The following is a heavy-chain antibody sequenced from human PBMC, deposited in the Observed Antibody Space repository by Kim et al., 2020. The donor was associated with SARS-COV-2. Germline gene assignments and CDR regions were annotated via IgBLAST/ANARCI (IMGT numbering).Heavy chain of an antibody. CDR1: GGTFSSYA. J-gene: IGHJ6*02. CDR3: ASWGNWNTPLYYYYGMDV. CDR2: IIPIFGTA. V-gene: IGHV1-69*13. Sequence: SVKVSCKASGGTFSSYAISWVRQAPGQGLEWMGGIIPIFGTANYAQKFQGRVTITADESRSTAYMELSSLRSEDTAVYYCASWGNWNTPLYYYYGMDVWGQGTTVTVSS. D-gene: IGHD1-20*01.